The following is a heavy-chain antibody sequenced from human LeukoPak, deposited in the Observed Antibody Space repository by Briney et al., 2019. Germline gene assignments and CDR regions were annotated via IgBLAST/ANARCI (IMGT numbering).Heavy chain of an antibody. CDR2: IYYSGST. J-gene: IGHJ4*02. D-gene: IGHD2-15*01. CDR3: ARGRVGGSY. Sequence: SSETLSLTCTVSGGSISSYYWSWTRQPPGKGLEWIGCIYYSGSTNYNPPLKSRVTISVDTSKNQFSLNLTSVTAADTAVYYCARGRVGGSYWGQGTLVTVSS. V-gene: IGHV4-59*01. CDR1: GGSISSYY.